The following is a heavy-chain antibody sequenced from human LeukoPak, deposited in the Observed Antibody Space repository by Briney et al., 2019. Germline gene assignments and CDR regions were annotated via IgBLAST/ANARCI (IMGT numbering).Heavy chain of an antibody. CDR1: GGRFRSYG. CDR3: ARDVGYSYPTAAWFDP. D-gene: IGHD5-18*01. CDR2: IIPIFDRP. J-gene: IGHJ5*02. V-gene: IGHV1-69*06. Sequence: ASVKVSCKTIGGRFRSYGFSWVRQAPGQGLEWMGGIIPIFDRPNYAQKFEGRVTITADKSTNTTYMEISSLTSDDTAVYYCARDVGYSYPTAAWFDPWGQGTLVTVSS.